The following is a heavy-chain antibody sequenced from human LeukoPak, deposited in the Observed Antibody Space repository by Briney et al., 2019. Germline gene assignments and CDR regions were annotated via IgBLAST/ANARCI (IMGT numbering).Heavy chain of an antibody. CDR2: IYTSGST. CDR3: ARDPYYDFWSGPIGGYFDY. CDR1: GGSISSYY. Sequence: PSETLSLTCTVSGGSISSYYRSWIRQPAGKGLEWIGRIYTSGSTNYNPSLKSRVTMSVDTSKNQFSLKLSSVTAADTAVYYCARDPYYDFWSGPIGGYFDYWGQGTLVTVSS. J-gene: IGHJ4*02. D-gene: IGHD3-3*01. V-gene: IGHV4-4*07.